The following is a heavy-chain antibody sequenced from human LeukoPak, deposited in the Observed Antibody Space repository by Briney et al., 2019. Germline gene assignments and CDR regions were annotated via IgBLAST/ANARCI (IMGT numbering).Heavy chain of an antibody. Sequence: GGSLRLSCAASGFTFSSYGVHWVRQAPGKGLEWVAVIWYDGSNKYYADSVKGRFTISRGNSKNTLYLQMNSLRAEDTAVYYCAREGVGATGGNWFDPWGQGTLVTVSS. CDR3: AREGVGATGGNWFDP. D-gene: IGHD1-26*01. V-gene: IGHV3-33*01. CDR1: GFTFSSYG. CDR2: IWYDGSNK. J-gene: IGHJ5*02.